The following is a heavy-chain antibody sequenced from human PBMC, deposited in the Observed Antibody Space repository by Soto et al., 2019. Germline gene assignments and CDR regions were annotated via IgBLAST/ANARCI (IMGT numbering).Heavy chain of an antibody. V-gene: IGHV3-15*07. CDR3: TTSNWNSRPDY. D-gene: IGHD1-1*01. Sequence: GGALRLPLAGSWFTFRNAWGNWVRQAPGKGLEWVGRIKSKTDGGTTDYAAPVKGRFTISRDDSKNTLYLQMNSLKTEDTAVYYCTTSNWNSRPDYWGQGTLVTVSS. J-gene: IGHJ4*02. CDR2: IKSKTDGGTT. CDR1: WFTFRNAW.